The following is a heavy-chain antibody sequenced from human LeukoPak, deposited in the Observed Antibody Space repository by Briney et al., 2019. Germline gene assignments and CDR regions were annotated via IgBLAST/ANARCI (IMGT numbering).Heavy chain of an antibody. D-gene: IGHD6-13*01. J-gene: IGHJ4*02. V-gene: IGHV1-69*04. CDR3: ARDSGYTSSWYQSPPFDY. CDR1: GGTFSSYA. Sequence: ASVKVSCEASGGTFSSYAISWVRQAPGQGLEWMGRIIPILGIANYAQKFQGRVTITADKSTSTAYMELSSLRSEDTAVYYCARDSGYTSSWYQSPPFDYWGQGTLVTVSS. CDR2: IIPILGIA.